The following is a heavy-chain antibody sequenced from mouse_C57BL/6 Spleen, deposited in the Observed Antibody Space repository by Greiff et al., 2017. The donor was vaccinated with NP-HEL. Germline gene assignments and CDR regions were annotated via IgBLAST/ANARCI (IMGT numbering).Heavy chain of an antibody. CDR1: GFNIKDDY. CDR3: TTDYYGLAMDY. V-gene: IGHV14-4*01. D-gene: IGHD1-1*01. J-gene: IGHJ4*01. Sequence: VQLQQSGAELVRPGASVKLSCTASGFNIKDDYMHWVKQRPEQGLEWIGWIDPENGDTEYASKFQGKATITADTSSNTAYLQLSSLTSEDTAVYYCTTDYYGLAMDYWGQGTSVTVSS. CDR2: IDPENGDT.